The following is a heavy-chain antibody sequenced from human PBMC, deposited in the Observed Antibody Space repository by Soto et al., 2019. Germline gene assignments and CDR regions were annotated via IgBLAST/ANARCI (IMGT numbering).Heavy chain of an antibody. Sequence: GGSLRLSCAASGFTFSSYAMSWVRQAPGKGLEWVSAISGSGGSTYYADSVKGRFTIPRDNSKNTLYLQMNSLRAEDTAVYYCAKSYGPSGGYFDYWGQGTLVTVSS. CDR3: AKSYGPSGGYFDY. J-gene: IGHJ4*02. CDR1: GFTFSSYA. V-gene: IGHV3-23*01. CDR2: ISGSGGST. D-gene: IGHD4-17*01.